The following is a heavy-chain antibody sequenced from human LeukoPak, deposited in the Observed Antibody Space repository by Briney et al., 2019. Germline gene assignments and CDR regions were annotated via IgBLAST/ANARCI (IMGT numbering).Heavy chain of an antibody. V-gene: IGHV1-18*01. CDR3: ARDRSIAAAGTYYYYGMDV. Sequence: ASVKVSCKASGYAFTSYGISWVRQAPGQGLEWMGWISAYNGNTNYAQKLQGRVTMTPDTSTSTAYMELRSLRSDDPAVYYCARDRSIAAAGTYYYYGMDVWGQGTTVTVSS. J-gene: IGHJ6*02. D-gene: IGHD6-13*01. CDR1: GYAFTSYG. CDR2: ISAYNGNT.